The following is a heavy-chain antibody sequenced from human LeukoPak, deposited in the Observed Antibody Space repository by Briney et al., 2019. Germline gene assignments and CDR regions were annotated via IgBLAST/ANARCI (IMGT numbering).Heavy chain of an antibody. Sequence: ASVKVSCKASGYTFTGYYMHWVRQAPGQGLEWMGWINPNSGGTNYAQKFQGRVTMTRDTSISTAYMELSRLRSDDTAVYYSARDTRGASAFDIWGQVTMVTVSS. V-gene: IGHV1-2*02. CDR2: INPNSGGT. D-gene: IGHD1-26*01. J-gene: IGHJ3*02. CDR3: ARDTRGASAFDI. CDR1: GYTFTGYY.